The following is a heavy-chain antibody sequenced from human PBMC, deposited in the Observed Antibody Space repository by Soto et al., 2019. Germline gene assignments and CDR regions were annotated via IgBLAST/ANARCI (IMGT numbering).Heavy chain of an antibody. Sequence: QLQLQESGSGLVKPSQTLSLTCAVSNGSITTFDYSWSWIRQPPGRGLEWIGSIYHSGRTYYTPSLKSRLTMSLDKSKNQFSLKLSSMTAADTAVYFCARDMTIFGVAPGGGMDVWGQGTTVTISS. J-gene: IGHJ6*02. V-gene: IGHV4-30-2*01. D-gene: IGHD3-3*01. CDR3: ARDMTIFGVAPGGGMDV. CDR1: NGSITTFDYS. CDR2: IYHSGRT.